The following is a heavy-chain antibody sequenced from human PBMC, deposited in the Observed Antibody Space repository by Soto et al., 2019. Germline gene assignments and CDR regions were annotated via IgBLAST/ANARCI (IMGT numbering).Heavy chain of an antibody. CDR3: ARGVGLYSNYDY. CDR1: GYTFTRSG. CDR2: ISTYNGDT. D-gene: IGHD2-2*02. J-gene: IGHJ4*02. V-gene: IGHV1-18*01. Sequence: RASVKVSCKASGYTFTRSGISWVRQAPGQGLEWMGWISTYNGDTNYAQTFQGRVTMTTDTSTSTVHMEVRSLRSEDTAVYYCARGVGLYSNYDYWGQGTLVTVSS.